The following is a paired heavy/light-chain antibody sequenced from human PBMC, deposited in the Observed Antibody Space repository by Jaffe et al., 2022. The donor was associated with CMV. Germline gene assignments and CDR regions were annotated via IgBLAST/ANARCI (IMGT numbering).Heavy chain of an antibody. CDR3: ARDRADHYYDSSGYYTPRGGDYMDV. CDR1: GGSISSYY. J-gene: IGHJ6*03. V-gene: IGHV4-59*01. Sequence: QVQLQESGPGLVKPSETLSLTCTVSGGSISSYYWSWIRQPPGKGLEWIGYIYYSGSTNYNPSLKSRVTISVDTSKNQFSLKLSSVTAADTAVYYCARDRADHYYDSSGYYTPRGGDYMDVWGKGTTVTVSS. CDR2: IYYSGST. D-gene: IGHD3-22*01.
Light chain of an antibody. J-gene: IGKJ2*01. CDR3: QQRSNWPRLMYT. V-gene: IGKV3-11*01. CDR1: QSVSSY. CDR2: DAS. Sequence: EIVLTQSPATLSLSPGERATLSCRASQSVSSYLAWYQQKPGQAPRLLIYDASNRATGIPARFSGSGSGTDFTLTISSLEPEDFAVYYCQQRSNWPRLMYTFGQGTKLEIK.